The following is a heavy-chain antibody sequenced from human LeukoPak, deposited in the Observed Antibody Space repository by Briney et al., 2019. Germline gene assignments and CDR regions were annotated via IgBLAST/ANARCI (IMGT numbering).Heavy chain of an antibody. V-gene: IGHV3-23*01. CDR2: ISGSGATT. CDR1: GFTFSNYA. J-gene: IGHJ4*02. D-gene: IGHD1-26*01. Sequence: GGSLRLSCAASGFTFSNYAMSWVRQAPGKGLEWVSSISGSGATTYDADSVKGRFTISRDNSKNTLYLQMNSLRAEDTAVYYCAKAAWGANWSYDYWGQGTLVTVSS. CDR3: AKAAWGANWSYDY.